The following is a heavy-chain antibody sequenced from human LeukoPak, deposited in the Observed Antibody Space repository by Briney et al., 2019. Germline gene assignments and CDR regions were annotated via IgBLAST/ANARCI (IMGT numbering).Heavy chain of an antibody. V-gene: IGHV3-7*01. CDR2: IKQDGSEK. CDR3: AREKWYRYYYGMDV. Sequence: GGSLRLSCAASGFTFSSYWMSWVRQAPGKGLEWVANIKQDGSEKYYVDSVKGRFTISRDNAKNSLCLQMNSLRAEDTAVYYCAREKWYRYYYGMDVWGQGTTVTVSS. J-gene: IGHJ6*02. CDR1: GFTFSSYW. D-gene: IGHD2-2*01.